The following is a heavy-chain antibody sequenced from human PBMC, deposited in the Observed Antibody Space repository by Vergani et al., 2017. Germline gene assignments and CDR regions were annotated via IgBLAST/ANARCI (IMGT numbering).Heavy chain of an antibody. Sequence: QVQLQESRPGLVKPSETLSLTCIVSGGSISPYYWNWVRQPPGKPLEWIGSVYYSGTTSYNPSLGGRVTMSIDKSMNHFSLTLTSVTAADSAFYFCARGQTGYSRYWSTYFFYMDVWGKGTTVTVSS. J-gene: IGHJ6*03. D-gene: IGHD2-8*02. CDR1: GGSISPYY. CDR2: VYYSGTT. CDR3: ARGQTGYSRYWSTYFFYMDV. V-gene: IGHV4-59*12.